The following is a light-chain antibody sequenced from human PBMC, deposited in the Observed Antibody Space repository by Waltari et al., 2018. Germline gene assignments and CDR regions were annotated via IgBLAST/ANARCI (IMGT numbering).Light chain of an antibody. Sequence: QSVLTQPPSASGAPGQRVTISCSGRSSNLGGNPPNWYNHLPGTAPKLIIYINNQRPSGVPDRFSGSKSGTSASLAISGLQSEDEADYYCAAWDDSLNGWVFGGGTKVSVL. CDR1: SSNLGGNP. CDR3: AAWDDSLNGWV. CDR2: INN. V-gene: IGLV1-44*01. J-gene: IGLJ3*02.